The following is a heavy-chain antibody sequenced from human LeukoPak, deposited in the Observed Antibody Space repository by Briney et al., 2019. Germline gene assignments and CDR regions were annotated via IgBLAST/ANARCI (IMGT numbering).Heavy chain of an antibody. V-gene: IGHV3-21*01. CDR3: ARDEYSSSWYNYYYYYYMDV. Sequence: GGSLRLSCAASAFSFSNYNMNWVRQAPGKGLEWVSSITSSGSYIYYADSVKGRFTISRDNAKNSLYLQLNSLRAEDTAVYYCARDEYSSSWYNYYYYYYMDVWGKGTTVTVSS. D-gene: IGHD6-13*01. CDR1: AFSFSNYN. J-gene: IGHJ6*03. CDR2: ITSSGSYI.